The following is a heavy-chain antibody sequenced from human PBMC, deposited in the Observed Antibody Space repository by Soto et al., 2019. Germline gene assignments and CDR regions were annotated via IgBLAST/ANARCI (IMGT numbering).Heavy chain of an antibody. V-gene: IGHV1-3*01. CDR1: GYTFTDYT. D-gene: IGHD3-10*01. CDR3: ARFVVRGLILNSWFDP. Sequence: ASVKVSCKASGYTFTDYTIHWVRQAPGQRLEWMGWINAGNGDTKYSQKFQDRVTITRDTSASSAYMELSSLRSEGTAVYYCARFVVRGLILNSWFDPWGQGTLVTVSS. J-gene: IGHJ5*02. CDR2: INAGNGDT.